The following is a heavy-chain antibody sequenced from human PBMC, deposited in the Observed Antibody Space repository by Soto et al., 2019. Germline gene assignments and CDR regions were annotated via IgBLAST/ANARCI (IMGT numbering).Heavy chain of an antibody. Sequence: GVSLRLSCEGSGFIFSSYAMHWVRQSPGKGLEWVAVISYDGSNKYYADSVKGRFTISRDNSKNTLYLQMNSLRAEDTAVYYCNKDLTTWYAEYYYSGMDVWGQGNTVTGSS. V-gene: IGHV3-30-3*02. CDR2: ISYDGSNK. CDR1: GFIFSSYA. D-gene: IGHD2-15*01. CDR3: NKDLTTWYAEYYYSGMDV. J-gene: IGHJ6*02.